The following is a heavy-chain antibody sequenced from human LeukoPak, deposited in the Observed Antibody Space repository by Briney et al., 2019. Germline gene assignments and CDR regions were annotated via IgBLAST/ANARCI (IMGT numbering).Heavy chain of an antibody. CDR3: AKERSYPSP. CDR1: GFTFSSYG. Sequence: GRSLRLSCAASGFTFSSYGMHWVRQAPGKGLEWVAVISYDGSNKYYADSVKGRFTISRDNSKNTLYLQMNSLRAEDTAVYYCAKERSYPSPWGQGTLVTVSS. V-gene: IGHV3-30*18. D-gene: IGHD1-26*01. CDR2: ISYDGSNK. J-gene: IGHJ5*02.